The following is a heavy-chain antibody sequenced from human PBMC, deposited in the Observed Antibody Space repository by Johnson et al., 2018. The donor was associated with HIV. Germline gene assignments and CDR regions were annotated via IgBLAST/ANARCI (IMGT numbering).Heavy chain of an antibody. J-gene: IGHJ3*02. CDR1: RFTFNNYG. V-gene: IGHV3-33*01. CDR2: IWYDGSNK. Sequence: QVQLVESGGGVVQPGRSLRLSCAASRFTFNNYGMHWVRQAPGKGLEWVAVIWYDGSNKYYADSVKGRFTIYRDSSKNTLYLQMKSLRAEDTAVYYCARDRGSSWQHDAFDIWGQGTMVTVSS. D-gene: IGHD6-13*01. CDR3: ARDRGSSWQHDAFDI.